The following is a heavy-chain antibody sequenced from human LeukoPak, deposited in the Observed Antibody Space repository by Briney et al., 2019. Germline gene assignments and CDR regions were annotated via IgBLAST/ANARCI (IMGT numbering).Heavy chain of an antibody. CDR2: IGGSTGNT. Sequence: GGSLRLSCAASGFTFNNYAMTWVRQAPGKGLEWVSVIGGSTGNTYYADSVKGRFTISRDNSKNTLYLQMSGLRAEDTAVYYCAKDFIAMSDWEPLGYWGQGILVTVSS. V-gene: IGHV3-23*01. J-gene: IGHJ4*02. D-gene: IGHD1-26*01. CDR1: GFTFNNYA. CDR3: AKDFIAMSDWEPLGY.